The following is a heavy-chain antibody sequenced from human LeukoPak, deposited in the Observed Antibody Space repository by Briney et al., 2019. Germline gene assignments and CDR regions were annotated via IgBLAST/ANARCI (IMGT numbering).Heavy chain of an antibody. CDR1: GGSISSTTYY. CDR3: SSLPPSLWLPPFFDY. V-gene: IGHV4-39*01. Sequence: TSETLSPTCTVSGGSISSTTYYWGWIRQPPGKGLEWIGIIHYSGSTYYNPSLKTRVAISVDTSKNKFSLKLSSVTAADTAVYYCSSLPPSLWLPPFFDYWGQGTL. CDR2: IHYSGST. D-gene: IGHD6-19*01. J-gene: IGHJ4*02.